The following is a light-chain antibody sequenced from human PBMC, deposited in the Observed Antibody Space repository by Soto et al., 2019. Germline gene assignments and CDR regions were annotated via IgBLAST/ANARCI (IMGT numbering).Light chain of an antibody. J-gene: IGKJ5*01. CDR1: QSISNY. Sequence: DIQLTQSPSSLSASLGERITIXCRASQSISNYLNWYQQRPGKAPKLLIYLTSSLSSGVPSKFSGSGSGTDFTLTISSLQPDDFATYYCQQTYIAPFTFGQGTRLEI. CDR2: LTS. CDR3: QQTYIAPFT. V-gene: IGKV1-39*01.